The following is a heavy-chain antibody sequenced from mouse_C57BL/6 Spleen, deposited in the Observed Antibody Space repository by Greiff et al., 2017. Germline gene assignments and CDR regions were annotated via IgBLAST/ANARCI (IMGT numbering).Heavy chain of an antibody. V-gene: IGHV1-5*01. D-gene: IGHD2-4*01. CDR2: IYPGNSDT. J-gene: IGHJ4*01. Sequence: EVQLLESGTVLARPGASVKMSCTTSGYTFTSYFMHWVKQRPGQGLEWIGAIYPGNSDTCYNQKFKGKDKLTAVTSASTAYMELSSLTTEDSAVYYCTRTITNYAMDYWGQGTSVTVSS. CDR3: TRTITNYAMDY. CDR1: GYTFTSYF.